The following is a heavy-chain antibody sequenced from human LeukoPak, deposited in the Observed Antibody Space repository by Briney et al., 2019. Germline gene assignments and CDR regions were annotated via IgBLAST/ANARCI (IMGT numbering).Heavy chain of an antibody. CDR3: ARTRALRSGYSGYDSIWSYI. D-gene: IGHD5-12*01. CDR1: GGSISSGSYY. V-gene: IGHV4-61*02. Sequence: SQTLSLTCTVSGGSISSGSYYWSWIRQPAGKVLEWIGRIYTSGGTNYNPSLKSRVTISVDTSKNQFSLKLSSVTAADTAVYYCARTRALRSGYSGYDSIWSYIWGQETMVTVSS. CDR2: IYTSGGT. J-gene: IGHJ3*02.